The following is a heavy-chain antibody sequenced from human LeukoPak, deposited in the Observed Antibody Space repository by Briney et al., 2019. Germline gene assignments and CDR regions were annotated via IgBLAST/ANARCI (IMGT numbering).Heavy chain of an antibody. J-gene: IGHJ4*02. Sequence: GGSLRLSCAASGFTFSHYGMHWVRQAPGKGLEWVAVIWNDGTNRYYGDSVKGRFTISRDDSKNTVYLQMNGLRAGDTAVYYCAKDAQRGFDYSNSLEYWGQGTLVTVSS. CDR3: AKDAQRGFDYSNSLEY. CDR1: GFTFSHYG. V-gene: IGHV3-33*06. D-gene: IGHD4-11*01. CDR2: IWNDGTNR.